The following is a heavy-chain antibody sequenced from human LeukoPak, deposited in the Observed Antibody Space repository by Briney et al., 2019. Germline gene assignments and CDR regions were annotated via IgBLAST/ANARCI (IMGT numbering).Heavy chain of an antibody. J-gene: IGHJ4*02. V-gene: IGHV3-30*04. CDR2: ISYDGRNK. Sequence: PGGSLRLSCAASGFTFSSYAMRWVRQAPGKGLEWVAVISYDGRNKYYADSVKGRFTISRDNSKNTLYLQMNSLRAEDAAVYDCARSPRGPAADYWSEGTLVTVS. D-gene: IGHD3-10*01. CDR1: GFTFSSYA. CDR3: ARSPRGPAADY.